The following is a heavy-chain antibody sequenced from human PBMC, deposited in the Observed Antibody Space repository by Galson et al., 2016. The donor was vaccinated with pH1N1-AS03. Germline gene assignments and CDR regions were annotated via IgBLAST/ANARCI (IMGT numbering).Heavy chain of an antibody. CDR1: GDSMRIYK. J-gene: IGHJ4*02. CDR3: AREWSAFDY. Sequence: SETLSLTCTVSGDSMRIYKWSWIRQPPGKGLEWIGYVYSTGSVNYNPSFKSRVSISVDTSKNQFSLKLRSMTAADTAVYYCAREWSAFDYWGQGTLVTVSS. V-gene: IGHV4-4*08. CDR2: VYSTGSV. D-gene: IGHD2-8*01.